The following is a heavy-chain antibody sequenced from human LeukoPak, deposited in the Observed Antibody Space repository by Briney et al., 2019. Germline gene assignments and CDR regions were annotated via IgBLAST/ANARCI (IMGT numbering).Heavy chain of an antibody. D-gene: IGHD3-22*01. CDR2: IYYSGST. CDR1: GGSISSSSYY. V-gene: IGHV4-39*01. Sequence: RASETLSLTCTVSGGSISSSSYYWGWIRQPPGKGLEWIGSIYYSGSTYYNPSLKSRVTISVDTSKNQFSLKLSSVTAADTAVYYCARSLYYYDSSGYYYYFDYWGQGTLVTVSS. CDR3: ARSLYYYDSSGYYYYFDY. J-gene: IGHJ4*02.